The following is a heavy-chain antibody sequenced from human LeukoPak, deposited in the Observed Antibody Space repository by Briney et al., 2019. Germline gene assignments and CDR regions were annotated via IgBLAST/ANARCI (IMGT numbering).Heavy chain of an antibody. CDR3: AREYSSSGGYWFDP. CDR2: ISAYNGNT. J-gene: IGHJ5*02. D-gene: IGHD6-13*01. V-gene: IGHV1-18*01. Sequence: ASVKVSCKASGYTFSSYGISWVRQAPGQGLEWMGWISAYNGNTNYAQKLQGRVTMTTDTSTSTAYMELRSLRSDDTAVYYCAREYSSSGGYWFDPWGQGTLVTVSS. CDR1: GYTFSSYG.